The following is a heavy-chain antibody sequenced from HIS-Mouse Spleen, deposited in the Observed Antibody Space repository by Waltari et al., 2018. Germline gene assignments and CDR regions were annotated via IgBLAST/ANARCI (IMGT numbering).Heavy chain of an antibody. Sequence: QVQLVQSGAEVKKPGASVKVSCKASGYAFTGYYMHWVRQAPGQGLEWMGCINPNSGGTNYAQEFQGRVTMTRDTSISTAYMELSRLRSDDTAVYYCARDSIAVMDVWGQGTTVTVSS. CDR3: ARDSIAVMDV. CDR1: GYAFTGYY. CDR2: INPNSGGT. J-gene: IGHJ6*02. D-gene: IGHD6-19*01. V-gene: IGHV1-2*02.